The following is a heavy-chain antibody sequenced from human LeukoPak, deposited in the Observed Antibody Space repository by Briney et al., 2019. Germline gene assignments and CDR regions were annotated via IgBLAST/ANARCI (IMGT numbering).Heavy chain of an antibody. J-gene: IGHJ3*02. CDR2: ISSGSSYI. Sequence: GGSLRLSCAASGFTFSDYYMSWIRQAPGSGLEWVSYISSGSSYISYADSVKGRFTISRDNAKNSLYLQMNSLRAEDTAVYYCGRVGQGSFDIWGQGTMVTVSS. CDR1: GFTFSDYY. V-gene: IGHV3-11*05. CDR3: GRVGQGSFDI.